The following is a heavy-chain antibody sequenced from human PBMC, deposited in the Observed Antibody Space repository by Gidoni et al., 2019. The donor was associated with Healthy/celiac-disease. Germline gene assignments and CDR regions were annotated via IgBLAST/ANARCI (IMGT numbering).Heavy chain of an antibody. CDR1: GCSISRSSYY. CDR2: ISYSGST. V-gene: IGHV4-39*01. CDR3: ARHDYGGNSVPWGKTLYYYYYYGMDV. J-gene: IGHJ6*02. Sequence: QLQLQESGPGLVKPSETLSRTCTVSGCSISRSSYYWGWVRQPPGKGLELIGSISYSGSTYYNPSLKSRVTISVDTSKNQCSLKLSSVTAADTAVYYCARHDYGGNSVPWGKTLYYYYYYGMDVWGQGTTVTVSS. D-gene: IGHD4-17*01.